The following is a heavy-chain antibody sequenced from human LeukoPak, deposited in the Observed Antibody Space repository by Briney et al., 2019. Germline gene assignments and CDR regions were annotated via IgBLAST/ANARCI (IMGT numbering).Heavy chain of an antibody. CDR2: FHSGGST. CDR1: GFTVSSNY. Sequence: GGSLRLSCAASGFTVSSNYMNWVRQAPGKGLEWVSVFHSGGSTYYADSVKGRFTFSRDNSKNTLYLQMDSLRAEDTAVYYCARGQYYYVSWGQGTLVTVSS. J-gene: IGHJ4*02. V-gene: IGHV3-66*01. CDR3: ARGQYYYVS. D-gene: IGHD4-11*01.